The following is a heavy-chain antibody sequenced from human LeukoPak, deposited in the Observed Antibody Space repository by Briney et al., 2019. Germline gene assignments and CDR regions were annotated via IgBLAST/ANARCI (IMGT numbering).Heavy chain of an antibody. D-gene: IGHD6-13*01. J-gene: IGHJ5*02. CDR1: GFTVSDNY. CDR2: MYAGGDT. V-gene: IGHV3-53*01. Sequence: GGSLRLSCAASGFTVSDNYMSWVRQAPGKGLECVSVMYAGGDTYYANSVKGRFTFSRDISKNTLYLQMNGLRTEDTAMYYCARDAPQVPAAGVLASWGQGTLVTVSS. CDR3: ARDAPQVPAAGVLAS.